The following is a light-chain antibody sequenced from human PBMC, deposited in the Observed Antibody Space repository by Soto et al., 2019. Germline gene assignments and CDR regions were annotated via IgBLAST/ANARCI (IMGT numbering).Light chain of an antibody. CDR2: DSS. J-gene: IGKJ5*01. Sequence: EVVMTQSPATLSVSPGERATLSCRASQSVSSNLSWYQQKPGQAPRLLIYDSSTRTTGIPARFSGSGSGTEFTLTISSLEPEDFAVYFCQQRSNWPPITFGQGTRLEIK. CDR1: QSVSSN. CDR3: QQRSNWPPIT. V-gene: IGKV3-11*01.